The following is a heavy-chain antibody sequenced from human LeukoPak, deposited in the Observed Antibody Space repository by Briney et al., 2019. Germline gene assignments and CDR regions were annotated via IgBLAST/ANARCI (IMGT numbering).Heavy chain of an antibody. Sequence: PSETLSLTCTVSGGSISSYYWSWIRQPPGKGLEWIGYIYYSGSTNYNPSLKSRVTISVDTSKNQFSLKLSSVTAAGTAEYYCARVVTDNWFDPWGQGTLVTVPS. CDR3: ARVVTDNWFDP. D-gene: IGHD2-21*02. CDR1: GGSISSYY. V-gene: IGHV4-59*08. J-gene: IGHJ5*02. CDR2: IYYSGST.